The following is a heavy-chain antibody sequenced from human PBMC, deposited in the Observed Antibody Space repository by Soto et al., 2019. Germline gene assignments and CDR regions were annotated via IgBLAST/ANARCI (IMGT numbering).Heavy chain of an antibody. CDR2: SRNKAKSYTT. D-gene: IGHD3-9*01. CDR1: GSTFSDHY. Sequence: GGSLRLSYAAAGSTFSDHYRDWVRPAPGKGREWVGRSRNKAKSYTTEYAAAVQGRFSVSRHDSENSLFLEMNRLKLEDTAVYYSARAGGSSGYTPPAYWGQGTLVTVS. V-gene: IGHV3-72*01. CDR3: ARAGGSSGYTPPAY. J-gene: IGHJ4*02.